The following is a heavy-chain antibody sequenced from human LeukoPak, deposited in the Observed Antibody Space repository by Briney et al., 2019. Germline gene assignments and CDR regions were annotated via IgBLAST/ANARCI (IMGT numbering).Heavy chain of an antibody. CDR3: AKDQYYDSRSSGAFDI. V-gene: IGHV3-23*01. CDR2: ISGSGGST. D-gene: IGHD3-22*01. CDR1: GFTVSSNY. J-gene: IGHJ3*02. Sequence: PGGSLRLSCAASGFTVSSNYMSWVRQAPGKGLEWVSAISGSGGSTYYADSVKGRFTISRDNSKNTLYLQMNSLRAEDTAVYYCAKDQYYDSRSSGAFDIWGQGTMVTVSS.